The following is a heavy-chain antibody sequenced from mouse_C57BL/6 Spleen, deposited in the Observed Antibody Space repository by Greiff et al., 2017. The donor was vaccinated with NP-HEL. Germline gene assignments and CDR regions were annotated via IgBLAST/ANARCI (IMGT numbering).Heavy chain of an antibody. CDR1: GYTFTDYY. J-gene: IGHJ2*01. D-gene: IGHD1-1*01. V-gene: IGHV1-76*01. CDR3: ARSVVANYFDY. Sequence: VQLQQSGAELVRPGASVKLSCKASGYTFTDYYINWVKQRPGQGLEWIARIYPGSGNTYYNEKFKGKATLTAEKSSSTAYMQLSSLTSEDSAVYFCARSVVANYFDYWGQGTTLTVSS. CDR2: IYPGSGNT.